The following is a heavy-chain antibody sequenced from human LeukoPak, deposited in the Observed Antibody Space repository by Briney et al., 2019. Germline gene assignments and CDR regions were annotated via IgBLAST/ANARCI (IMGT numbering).Heavy chain of an antibody. CDR2: IYPGDSDT. V-gene: IGHV5-51*01. J-gene: IGHJ3*02. Sequence: GASLQISCKGSGYNFTSYWIGWVRQPPGKGLEWMGIIYPGDSDTRYSPSFQGQVTISADKSISTAYLQWSSLKASDTAMYYCARRGLVIIKDAFDIWGQGTMVTVSS. CDR3: ARRGLVIIKDAFDI. CDR1: GYNFTSYW. D-gene: IGHD3/OR15-3a*01.